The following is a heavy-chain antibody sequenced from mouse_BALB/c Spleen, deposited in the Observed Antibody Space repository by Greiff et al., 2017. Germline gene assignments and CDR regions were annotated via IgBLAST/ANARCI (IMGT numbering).Heavy chain of an antibody. Sequence: EVKVVESGGGLVKPGGSLKLSCAASGFTFSSYAMSWVRQSPEKRLEWVAEISSGGSYTYYPDTVTGRFTISRDNAKNTLYLEMSSLRSEDTAMYYCANGNPFAYWGQGTLVTVSA. D-gene: IGHD2-1*01. CDR2: ISSGGSYT. J-gene: IGHJ3*01. V-gene: IGHV5-9-4*01. CDR3: ANGNPFAY. CDR1: GFTFSSYA.